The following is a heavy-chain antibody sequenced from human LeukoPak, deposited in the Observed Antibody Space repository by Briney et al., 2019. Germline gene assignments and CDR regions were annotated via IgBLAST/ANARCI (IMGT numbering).Heavy chain of an antibody. D-gene: IGHD6-13*01. V-gene: IGHV4-31*03. J-gene: IGHJ4*02. Sequence: PSETLSLTCTVSGGSISSGGYFWRWIRQHPGKGRGWIGYIYYSGSTYYNPSLKSRVTIPVDTSKNQFSLKLSSVTAADTAVYYCARGSKAAAGWDWGQGTLVTVSS. CDR3: ARGSKAAAGWD. CDR2: IYYSGST. CDR1: GGSISSGGYF.